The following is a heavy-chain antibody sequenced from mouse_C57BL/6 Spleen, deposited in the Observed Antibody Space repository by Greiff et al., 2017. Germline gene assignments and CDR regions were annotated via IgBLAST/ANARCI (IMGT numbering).Heavy chain of an antibody. CDR2: IYIGNGYT. CDR1: GYTFTSYG. V-gene: IGHV1-58*01. CDR3: ARSGTTVVADY. Sequence: VQLQQSGAELVRPGSSVKMSCKTSGYTFTSYGINWVKQRPGQGLEWIGYIYIGNGYTEYNVKFKGKATLTSDTSSSTAYMQLSSLTSEDSAIYFCARSGTTVVADYWGQGTTLTVSS. J-gene: IGHJ2*01. D-gene: IGHD1-1*01.